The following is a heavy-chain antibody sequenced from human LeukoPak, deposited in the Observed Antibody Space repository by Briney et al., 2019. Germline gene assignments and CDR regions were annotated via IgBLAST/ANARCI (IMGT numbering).Heavy chain of an antibody. CDR2: IYYSGST. V-gene: IGHV4-39*07. CDR1: DGSISSSSYY. J-gene: IGHJ4*02. D-gene: IGHD5-18*01. Sequence: SETLSLTCTVSDGSISSSSYYWGWIRQPPGQGLEWIGTIYYSGSTYYNPSLKSRVTISVDTSKNQFSLKLSSVTAADTAVYYCASTYSYGVYYFDYWGQGTLVTVSS. CDR3: ASTYSYGVYYFDY.